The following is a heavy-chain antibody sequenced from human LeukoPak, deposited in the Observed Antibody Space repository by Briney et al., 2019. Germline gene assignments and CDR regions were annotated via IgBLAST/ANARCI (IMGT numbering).Heavy chain of an antibody. CDR3: VKSMGRFLEWGVAAFEM. CDR2: IRYDGINK. V-gene: IGHV3-30*02. Sequence: GGSLRLSCATSGFTFTNYGMHWVRQAPGKGLQWVAFIRYDGINKYYTDSVKGRCTISRDNSQNTLSLQMNRLRADDTAVYYCVKSMGRFLEWGVAAFEMWGPGTMVTVSS. D-gene: IGHD3-3*01. J-gene: IGHJ3*02. CDR1: GFTFTNYG.